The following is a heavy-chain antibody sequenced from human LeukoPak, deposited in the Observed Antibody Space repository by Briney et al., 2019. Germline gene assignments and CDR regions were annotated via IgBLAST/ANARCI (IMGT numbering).Heavy chain of an antibody. CDR3: ARDSSSSWYHNTYWYFDL. V-gene: IGHV4-34*01. D-gene: IGHD6-13*01. CDR1: GGSFSGYY. CDR2: INHSGST. J-gene: IGHJ2*01. Sequence: SETLSLTCAVYGGSFSGYYWSWIRQPPGNGLEWIGEINHSGSTNYNPSLKSRVTISVDTSKNQFSLKLSSVTAADTAVYYCARDSSSSWYHNTYWYFDLWGRGTLVTVSS.